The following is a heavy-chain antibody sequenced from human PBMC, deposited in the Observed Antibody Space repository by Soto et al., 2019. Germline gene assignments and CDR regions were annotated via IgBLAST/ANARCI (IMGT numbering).Heavy chain of an antibody. CDR2: IIPIFGTA. J-gene: IGHJ6*02. Sequence: SVEVACEASGDTVSSSAISWVRQAHGQGLEWMGGIIPIFGTANYAQKFQGRVTITADESTSTAYMELSSLRSEDTAVYYCARESGGQGIAAAGTLYYYGMDVWGQETTVTVSS. D-gene: IGHD6-13*01. V-gene: IGHV1-69*13. CDR1: GDTVSSSA. CDR3: ARESGGQGIAAAGTLYYYGMDV.